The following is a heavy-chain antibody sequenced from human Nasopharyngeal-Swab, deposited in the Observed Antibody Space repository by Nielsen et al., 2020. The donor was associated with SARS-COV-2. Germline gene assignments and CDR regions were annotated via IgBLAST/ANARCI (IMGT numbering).Heavy chain of an antibody. CDR2: IWYDGSNK. D-gene: IGHD4-23*01. J-gene: IGHJ6*03. V-gene: IGHV3-33*01. Sequence: GGSLRLSCAASGLTFSSYGMHWVRQAPGKGLEWVAVIWYDGSNKYYVDSVKGRFTISRDNSKNTLYLQMNSLRAEDTAVYYCARLTTVVTFGRYYYYMDVWGKGTTVTVSS. CDR1: GLTFSSYG. CDR3: ARLTTVVTFGRYYYYMDV.